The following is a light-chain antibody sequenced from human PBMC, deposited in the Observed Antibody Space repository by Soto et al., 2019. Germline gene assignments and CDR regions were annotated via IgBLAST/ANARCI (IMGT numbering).Light chain of an antibody. Sequence: EILLTQSPSTLTVSPGERVTLSCRASQGVGSTLNWYRQQPGQAPRLLIYDAYLRATGVPARFRGSGSGTEFALTISSLQPDDFETYYCQQYKTWPLAFGGGTKVDIK. CDR2: DAY. CDR3: QQYKTWPLA. V-gene: IGKV3-15*01. CDR1: QGVGST. J-gene: IGKJ4*01.